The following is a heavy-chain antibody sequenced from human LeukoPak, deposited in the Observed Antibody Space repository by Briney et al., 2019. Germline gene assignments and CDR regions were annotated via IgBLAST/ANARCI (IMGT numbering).Heavy chain of an antibody. J-gene: IGHJ4*02. V-gene: IGHV4-59*01. Sequence: SETLSLTCTVSGGSISSYYWSWIRQPPGKGLEWIGYIYYSGSTNYNPSLKSRDTISLDTSKNQFSLKLSSVTAADTAVYYCARGFRGGVNYWGQGTLVTVSS. CDR3: ARGFRGGVNY. D-gene: IGHD2-8*02. CDR1: GGSISSYY. CDR2: IYYSGST.